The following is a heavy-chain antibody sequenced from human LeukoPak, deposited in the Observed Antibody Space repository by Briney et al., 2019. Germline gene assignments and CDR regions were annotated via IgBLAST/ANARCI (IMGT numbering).Heavy chain of an antibody. Sequence: PGGSLRLSCAASGFTFSSYWMHWVRQAPGKGLVWVSRINSDGSSTSYADSVKGRFTISRDNAKNTLYLQMNSLRAEDTAVYYCARVPRGIPRDYWGQGTLVTVSS. V-gene: IGHV3-74*01. J-gene: IGHJ4*02. D-gene: IGHD2-21*01. CDR2: INSDGSST. CDR1: GFTFSSYW. CDR3: ARVPRGIPRDY.